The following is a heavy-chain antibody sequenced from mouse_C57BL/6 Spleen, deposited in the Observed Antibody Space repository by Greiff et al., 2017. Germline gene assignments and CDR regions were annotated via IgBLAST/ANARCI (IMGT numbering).Heavy chain of an antibody. CDR2: ISYDGSN. CDR3: AREDSNYGYFDV. D-gene: IGHD2-5*01. V-gene: IGHV3-6*01. Sequence: EVKLMESGPGLVKPSQSLSLTCSVTGYSITSGYYWNWIRQFPGNKLEWMGYISYDGSNNYNPSLKNRISITRDTSKNQFFLKLNSVTTEDTATYYCAREDSNYGYFDVWGTGTTVTVSS. J-gene: IGHJ1*03. CDR1: GYSITSGYY.